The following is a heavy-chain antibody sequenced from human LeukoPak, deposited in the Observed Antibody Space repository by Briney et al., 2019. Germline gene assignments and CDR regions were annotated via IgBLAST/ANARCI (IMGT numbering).Heavy chain of an antibody. CDR3: ARHHMTSVTTAPFYYIDV. Sequence: GESLKISCKVSGYSFTNYWIGWVRQMPAKGLEWMGIIYPGDSDTRYSPSFQGQVTISADKSISTAYLQWSSLKASDTAIYYCARHHMTSVTTAPFYYIDVWGTGATATVSS. V-gene: IGHV5-51*01. CDR2: IYPGDSDT. J-gene: IGHJ6*03. D-gene: IGHD4-17*01. CDR1: GYSFTNYW.